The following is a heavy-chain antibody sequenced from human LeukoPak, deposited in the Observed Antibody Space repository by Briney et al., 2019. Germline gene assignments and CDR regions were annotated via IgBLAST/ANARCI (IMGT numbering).Heavy chain of an antibody. J-gene: IGHJ4*02. CDR3: AKDRDLGGSSYYFDY. CDR2: ISYDGKDK. CDR1: GFTFSSHG. V-gene: IGHV3-30*18. Sequence: PGGSLRLSCAASGFTFSSHGMHWVRQTPGKGLEWGAVISYDGKDKKFADSVKGRLTISRDNSMNMLYLQMNSLRPEDTAVYYCAKDRDLGGSSYYFDYWGQGTLVTVSS. D-gene: IGHD1-26*01.